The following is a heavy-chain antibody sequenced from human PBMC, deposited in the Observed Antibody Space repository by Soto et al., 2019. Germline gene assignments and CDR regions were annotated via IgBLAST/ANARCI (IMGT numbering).Heavy chain of an antibody. CDR3: ARGVSAGVEY. V-gene: IGHV1-8*01. CDR1: GYSFTSLD. Sequence: QVQLVQSGAEVREPGASVKVSCKASGYSFTSLDINWVRQTAGQGLEWMGWMQPSTGRTGYAQKFQGRVTMTRDTSINTAYMELTTRTSDDTSFYYCARGVSAGVEYWGQGTLVTVSS. CDR2: MQPSTGRT. J-gene: IGHJ4*02. D-gene: IGHD1-26*01.